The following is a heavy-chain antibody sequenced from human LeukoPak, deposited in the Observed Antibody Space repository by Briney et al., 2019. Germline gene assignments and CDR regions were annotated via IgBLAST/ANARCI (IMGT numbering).Heavy chain of an antibody. CDR3: ARGGNSSWYPVYYMDV. Sequence: SSETLSLTCTVSGGSISSGSYYWSWIRQPAGKGLEWIGRIYTSGSTNYNPSLKSRVTISVDTSKNQFSLKLSSVTAADTAVYYCARGGNSSWYPVYYMDVWGKGTTVTISS. J-gene: IGHJ6*03. V-gene: IGHV4-61*02. CDR2: IYTSGST. CDR1: GGSISSGSYY. D-gene: IGHD6-13*01.